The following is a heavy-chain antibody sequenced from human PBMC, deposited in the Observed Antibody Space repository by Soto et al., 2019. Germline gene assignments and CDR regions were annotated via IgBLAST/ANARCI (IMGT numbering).Heavy chain of an antibody. CDR2: IIPVFGPP. V-gene: IGHV1-69*13. CDR3: VRGGHNSGWYRTFDF. J-gene: IGHJ4*02. Sequence: SVKVSCKPSRGTFTTDAISWVRQAPGQGLEWMGVIIPVFGPPTYAQRFQGRVTISADESTSTAHLELNNLRSEDTAIYYCVRGGHNSGWYRTFDFWGQGTLVTVSS. CDR1: RGTFTTDA. D-gene: IGHD6-13*01.